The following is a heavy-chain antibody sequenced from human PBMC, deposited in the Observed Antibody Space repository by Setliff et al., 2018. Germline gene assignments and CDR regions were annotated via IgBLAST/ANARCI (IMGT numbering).Heavy chain of an antibody. D-gene: IGHD3-9*01. CDR1: GGSISSGTYY. V-gene: IGHV4-61*02. CDR3: ARDSVLRYFDWLLYTPDAFDI. J-gene: IGHJ3*02. Sequence: SETLSLTCAVSGGSISSGTYYWNWIRQPAGKGLEWLGRIYTTGSTMYNPSLQSRVTISRDTSKNQFSLKLSSVTAADTAVYYCARDSVLRYFDWLLYTPDAFDIWGQGTMVTVSS. CDR2: IYTTGST.